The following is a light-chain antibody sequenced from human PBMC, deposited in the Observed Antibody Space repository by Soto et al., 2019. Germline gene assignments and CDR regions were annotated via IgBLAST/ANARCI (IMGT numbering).Light chain of an antibody. CDR2: AVT. Sequence: QSALTQPASVSGSPGQSITISCTGTSSDVGGYNYVSWYQQHPGKAPKLMIYAVTDRPSGVSSRFSGSKSGNTASLTISGLQAEDEADYYCSSYTTSNTWVFGGGTKVTVL. V-gene: IGLV2-14*01. J-gene: IGLJ3*02. CDR1: SSDVGGYNY. CDR3: SSYTTSNTWV.